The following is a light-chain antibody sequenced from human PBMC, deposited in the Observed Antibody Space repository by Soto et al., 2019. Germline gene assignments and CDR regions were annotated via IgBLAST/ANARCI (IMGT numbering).Light chain of an antibody. CDR1: QSVSSY. J-gene: IGKJ2*01. CDR3: QQYHDWPPYT. Sequence: PGERATLSCRASQSVSSYLAWYQQKPGQAPRLLXYDASNRATGIPARFSGSGSGTDFTLTISSLEPEDFAVYYCQQYHDWPPYTFGQGTKVEIK. CDR2: DAS. V-gene: IGKV3-11*01.